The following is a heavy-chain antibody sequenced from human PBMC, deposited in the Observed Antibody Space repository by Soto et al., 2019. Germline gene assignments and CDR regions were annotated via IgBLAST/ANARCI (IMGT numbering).Heavy chain of an antibody. Sequence: PGGSLRLSCVASGFDFDSYTIHWVRQAPGKGLEWVSFMSSRGSYIFYADSVKGRFTISRDNAKSILYLQMNSLRAEDTAVYYCARDLGDYGDYPYYHYAMDVWGQGTTVTVSS. J-gene: IGHJ6*02. CDR1: GFDFDSYT. V-gene: IGHV3-21*06. CDR2: MSSRGSYI. CDR3: ARDLGDYGDYPYYHYAMDV. D-gene: IGHD4-17*01.